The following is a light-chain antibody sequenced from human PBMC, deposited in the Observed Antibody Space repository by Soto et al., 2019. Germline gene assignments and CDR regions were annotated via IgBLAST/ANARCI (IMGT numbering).Light chain of an antibody. J-gene: IGKJ4*01. CDR3: LQDYNYPLT. CDR2: AAS. V-gene: IGKV1-6*01. CDR1: QGIRND. Sequence: AIQMTQSPSSLSASVGDRVTITCRASQGIRNDLGWYQQKPGKAPKLLIFAASSLQSEVPSRFSGSGSGTDFTLTITSLQPEDFATYYCLQDYNYPLTFGGGTKVDIK.